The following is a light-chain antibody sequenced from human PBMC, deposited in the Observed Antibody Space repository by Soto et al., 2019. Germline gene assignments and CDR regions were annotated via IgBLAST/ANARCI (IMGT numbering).Light chain of an antibody. CDR2: DAS. V-gene: IGKV3-11*01. Sequence: VVLTPSPATLSLSPGERATLSCRTSLSVSVYLDWYQQKPGQAPRLLIYDASKRATGIPARFSGSGFGTDYTLTISSLEPEDFAVYYCQQRSKWRTFGQGTKVDIK. CDR1: LSVSVY. J-gene: IGKJ1*01. CDR3: QQRSKWRT.